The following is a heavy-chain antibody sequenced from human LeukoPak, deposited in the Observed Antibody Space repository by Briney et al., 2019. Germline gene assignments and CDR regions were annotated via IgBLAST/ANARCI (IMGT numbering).Heavy chain of an antibody. CDR1: GGSFSGYY. CDR2: INHSGST. Sequence: SETLSLTCAVYGGSFSGYYWSWIRQPPGKGLEWIGEINHSGSTNYNPSLKSRVTISVDTSKNQFSLKLSSVTAADTAVYYCARHGIRLWLSWEYYFDYWGQGTLVTVSS. V-gene: IGHV4-34*01. D-gene: IGHD5-18*01. CDR3: ARHGIRLWLSWEYYFDY. J-gene: IGHJ4*02.